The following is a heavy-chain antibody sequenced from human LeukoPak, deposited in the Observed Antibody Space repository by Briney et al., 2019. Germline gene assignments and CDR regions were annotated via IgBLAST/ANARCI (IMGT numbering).Heavy chain of an antibody. CDR1: GYTFTAYG. CDR3: ARGAYYDAYYLDY. J-gene: IGHJ4*02. V-gene: IGHV1-18*01. CDR2: IRAYNGNT. Sequence: SVKVSCKASGYTFTAYGISGVRQAPGQGLEGMGWIRAYNGNTNYAQKLKGRVTMTTDTSTSTAYMELGSLRSDDTAVYYCARGAYYDAYYLDYWGQGTLVTVSS. D-gene: IGHD3-22*01.